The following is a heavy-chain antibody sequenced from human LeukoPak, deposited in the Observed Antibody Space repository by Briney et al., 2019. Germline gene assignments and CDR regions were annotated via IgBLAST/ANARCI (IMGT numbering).Heavy chain of an antibody. V-gene: IGHV4-59*08. CDR3: ARHDWGSLHWYFDL. D-gene: IGHD3-16*01. CDR1: GGSISIYY. Sequence: SETLSLTCTVSGGSISIYYWSWIRQPPGKGLERIGYIYYSGSTNYNPSLKSRGTISLDTSKNQFSLKLSSVTATATAMYYCARHDWGSLHWYFDLWGRGTLVTVSS. J-gene: IGHJ2*01. CDR2: IYYSGST.